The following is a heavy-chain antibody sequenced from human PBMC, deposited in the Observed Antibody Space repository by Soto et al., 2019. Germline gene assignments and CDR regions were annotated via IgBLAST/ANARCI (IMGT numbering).Heavy chain of an antibody. J-gene: IGHJ3*01. V-gene: IGHV3-11*01. CDR2: ISILGDST. CDR1: GFSFNVYY. Sequence: QEQLAESGGGLVKPGGSLRLSCAASGFSFNVYYMPWIRQAPGSGLEWVASISILGDSTYYADSVKARFTISRDNVQSSLYLQMDTLRPEDTAVYYCARDRAGTRTFPHNTFKLWGQGTTVTVAS. CDR3: ARDRAGTRTFPHNTFKL. D-gene: IGHD6-19*01.